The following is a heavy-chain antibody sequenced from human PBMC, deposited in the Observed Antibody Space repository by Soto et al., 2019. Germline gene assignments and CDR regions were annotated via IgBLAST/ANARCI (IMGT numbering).Heavy chain of an antibody. J-gene: IGHJ6*02. D-gene: IGHD3-3*01. CDR2: IIPIFGTA. CDR1: GGTFSSYA. Sequence: SVKVSCKASGGTFSSYAISWVRQAPGQGLEWMGGIIPIFGTANYAQKFQGRVTITADESTSTAYMELSSLRSEDTAVYYCARSGDPTIFGVVPGSRVYYGMDVWGQGTTGTVSS. V-gene: IGHV1-69*13. CDR3: ARSGDPTIFGVVPGSRVYYGMDV.